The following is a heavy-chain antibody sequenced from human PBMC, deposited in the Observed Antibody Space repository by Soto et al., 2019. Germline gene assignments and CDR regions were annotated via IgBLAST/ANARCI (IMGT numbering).Heavy chain of an antibody. Sequence: SCEASGFAFRSYAMHWVRQAPGKGLEWVGVISYDGGNIYYADSVKGRFTISRDNSKNTLYVQVKSLRPEDTAVYYCAKGILSATIGPYAMDVWGQGTTVTVSS. CDR2: ISYDGGNI. V-gene: IGHV3-30*18. CDR1: GFAFRSYA. D-gene: IGHD3-16*01. CDR3: AKGILSATIGPYAMDV. J-gene: IGHJ6*02.